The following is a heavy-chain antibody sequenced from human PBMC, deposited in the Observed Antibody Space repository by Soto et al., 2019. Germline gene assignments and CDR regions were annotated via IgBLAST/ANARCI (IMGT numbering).Heavy chain of an antibody. J-gene: IGHJ4*02. D-gene: IGHD2-15*01. CDR2: ISSSVGST. CDR1: GCTFSSNA. CDR3: AKAQGGSYFDY. V-gene: IGHV3-23*01. Sequence: EVQLLESGGGLVKPGGSLRLSCAASGCTFSSNAMSWVRQAPGKGLEWVSGISSSVGSTYYADSVKGRVTISRDNSKNMLYLQMNNLRAEDTAVYYCAKAQGGSYFDYWGQGTLVTVSS.